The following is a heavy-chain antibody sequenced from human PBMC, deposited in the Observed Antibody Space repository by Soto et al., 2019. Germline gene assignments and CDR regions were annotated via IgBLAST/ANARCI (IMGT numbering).Heavy chain of an antibody. V-gene: IGHV1-69*13. D-gene: IGHD6-19*01. Sequence: SVKVSFKASGGTFSSYAISWVRQAPGQGLEWMGGIIPIFGTANYAQKFQGRVTITADESTSTAYMELSSLRSEDTAVYYCAREYSSGWQYFDYWGQGTLVTVSS. CDR3: AREYSSGWQYFDY. CDR1: GGTFSSYA. CDR2: IIPIFGTA. J-gene: IGHJ4*02.